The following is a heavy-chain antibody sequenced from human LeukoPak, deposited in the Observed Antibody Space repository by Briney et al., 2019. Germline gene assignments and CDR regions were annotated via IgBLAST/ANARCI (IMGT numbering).Heavy chain of an antibody. CDR2: IIPIFGTA. CDR3: ARRRYCGGDCYLPFDI. J-gene: IGHJ3*02. Sequence: SVRVSCKASGGTFSSYAISWVRQAPGQGLEWMGGIIPIFGTANYAQKFQGRVTITADESTSTAYMELNSLRSEDTAVYYCARRRYCGGDCYLPFDIWGQGTMVTVSS. V-gene: IGHV1-69*13. D-gene: IGHD2-21*01. CDR1: GGTFSSYA.